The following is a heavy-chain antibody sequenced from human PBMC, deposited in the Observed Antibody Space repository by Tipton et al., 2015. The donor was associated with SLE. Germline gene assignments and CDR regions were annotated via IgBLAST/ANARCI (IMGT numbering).Heavy chain of an antibody. CDR2: LYYRGST. D-gene: IGHD5-12*01. Sequence: TLSLTCTVSGGSISSTNYYWGWIRQSPGKGLEWIGSLYYRGSTDYSGNTYYNPSLKSRVTISVDTSKNQFSLKLTSVTAADTAVYYCATNGHGETYEFFTEYLRHWGQGTLVTVSS. CDR1: GGSISSTNYY. V-gene: IGHV4-39*01. CDR3: ATNGHGETYEFFTEYLRH. J-gene: IGHJ1*01.